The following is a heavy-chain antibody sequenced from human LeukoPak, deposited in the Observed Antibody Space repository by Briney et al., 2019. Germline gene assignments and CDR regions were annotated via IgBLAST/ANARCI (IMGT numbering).Heavy chain of an antibody. Sequence: PGGSLRLSCAASAFTFSSYSMNWVRQAPGKGLEWVSSISSSGSYIYYADSVKGRSTISRDNANRMLSLHINSLRVEDSAIYYCAREGKLEPTALASWGQGSLAVVSS. V-gene: IGHV3-21*01. CDR3: AREGKLEPTALAS. D-gene: IGHD2-21*02. CDR2: ISSSGSYI. CDR1: AFTFSSYS. J-gene: IGHJ5*02.